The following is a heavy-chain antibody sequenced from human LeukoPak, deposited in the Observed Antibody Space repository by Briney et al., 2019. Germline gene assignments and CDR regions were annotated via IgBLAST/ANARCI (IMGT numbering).Heavy chain of an antibody. CDR1: GFTFGSCA. Sequence: GGSLRLSSAVSGFTFGSCAMGWVRQAPGKGLEWVSAISGSGTGTYYADSVKGRFTISRDNSKNTLYLHMNSLRAEDTAVYYCAKVATWTYFDYWGQGTLVTVSS. CDR2: ISGSGTGT. J-gene: IGHJ4*02. CDR3: AKVATWTYFDY. V-gene: IGHV3-23*01. D-gene: IGHD3/OR15-3a*01.